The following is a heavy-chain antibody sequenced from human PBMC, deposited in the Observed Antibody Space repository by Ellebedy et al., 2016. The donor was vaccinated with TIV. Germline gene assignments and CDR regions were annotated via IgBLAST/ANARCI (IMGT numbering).Heavy chain of an antibody. CDR2: ISSSGSTI. CDR3: ARDSYGSGSYSSD. D-gene: IGHD3-10*01. J-gene: IGHJ4*02. Sequence: PGGSLRLSCAASGFTFSDYSMNWIRQTPGKGLEWVSYISSSGSTIYYADSVKGRFNISRDNSKNSLYLRMNSLRAEDTAVYYCARDSYGSGSYSSDWGQGTLVTVSS. CDR1: GFTFSDYS. V-gene: IGHV3-11*04.